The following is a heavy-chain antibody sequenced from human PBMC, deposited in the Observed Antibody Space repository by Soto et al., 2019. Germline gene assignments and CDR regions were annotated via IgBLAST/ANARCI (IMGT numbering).Heavy chain of an antibody. Sequence: PGGSLRLSCAASGFTFSSYAMTWVRQAPGKGLEWVSSMGGSGRSTYYTDSVKGRFTISRDNSKSTMLLQMNSLRAEDTAVYYCARIGSVSANFDYWGLGTLVTVSS. CDR3: ARIGSVSANFDY. D-gene: IGHD2-21*01. J-gene: IGHJ4*02. V-gene: IGHV3-23*01. CDR2: MGGSGRST. CDR1: GFTFSSYA.